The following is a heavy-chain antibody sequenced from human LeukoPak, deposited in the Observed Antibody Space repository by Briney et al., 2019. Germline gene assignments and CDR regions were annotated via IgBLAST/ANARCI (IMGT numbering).Heavy chain of an antibody. CDR2: INRDGSST. CDR1: GFTVSSNY. CDR3: VRDDSSHFDY. D-gene: IGHD6-13*01. V-gene: IGHV3-74*01. J-gene: IGHJ4*02. Sequence: GGSLRLSCAASGFTVSSNYAMSWVRQAPGKGLVWVSRINRDGSSTNYADSVKGRFTISRDNAKNTLYLQMNSLRAEDTAVYYCVRDDSSHFDYWGQGALVTVSS.